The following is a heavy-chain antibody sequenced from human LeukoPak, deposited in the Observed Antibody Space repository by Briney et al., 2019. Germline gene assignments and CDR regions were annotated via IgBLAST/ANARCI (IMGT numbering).Heavy chain of an antibody. Sequence: GASVKVSCKASGYTFTDYYIHWVRQAPGQGLEWLGRINPNTGDTTYAQKFQGRVTMTRDTSANTAYLGLSRLRSDDTAVYYCARAYSGYTPPFDPWGQGTLVTVSS. J-gene: IGHJ5*02. V-gene: IGHV1-2*06. CDR2: INPNTGDT. CDR3: ARAYSGYTPPFDP. D-gene: IGHD3-16*02. CDR1: GYTFTDYY.